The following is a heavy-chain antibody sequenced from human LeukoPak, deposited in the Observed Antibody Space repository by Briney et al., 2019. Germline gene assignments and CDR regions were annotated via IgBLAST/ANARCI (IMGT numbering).Heavy chain of an antibody. CDR1: GFTFSSYW. Sequence: PGGSLRLSCAASGFTFSSYWMHWVRQAPGKGLEWVAVISYDGSNKYYADSVKGRFTIPRDNSKNTLYLQMNSLRAEDTAVYYCANGPVGDPRSWLVPYYFDYWGQGTLVTVSS. CDR3: ANGPVGDPRSWLVPYYFDY. CDR2: ISYDGSNK. V-gene: IGHV3-30-3*01. D-gene: IGHD6-19*01. J-gene: IGHJ4*02.